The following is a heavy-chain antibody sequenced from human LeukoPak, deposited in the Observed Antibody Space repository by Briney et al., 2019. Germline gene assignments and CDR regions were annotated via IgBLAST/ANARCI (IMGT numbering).Heavy chain of an antibody. V-gene: IGHV4-38-2*01. CDR3: ARNSSSGFFDY. CDR2: MYNSVSI. Sequence: PSETLSLTCVVSGYSIRNCDYWGLIRQSPGKGLEWIASMYNSVSIHYNPSLKSRVTILVDTSKNEFSLKMRSVTAADTAVYYCARNSSSGFFDYWGQGTLATVSS. J-gene: IGHJ4*02. D-gene: IGHD6-6*01. CDR1: GYSIRNCDY.